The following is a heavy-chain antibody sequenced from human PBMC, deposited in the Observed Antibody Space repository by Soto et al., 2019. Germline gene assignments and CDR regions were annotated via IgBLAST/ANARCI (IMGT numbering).Heavy chain of an antibody. D-gene: IGHD3-22*01. Sequence: NPSETLPLTCTVSGGSVSSGSYYWSWIRQPPGKGLEWIGYIYYSGSTNYNPSLKSRVTISVDTSKNQFSLKLSSVTAADTAVYYCARSAYYDSSGYYVWGQGTLVTVSS. CDR3: ARSAYYDSSGYYV. V-gene: IGHV4-61*01. CDR2: IYYSGST. J-gene: IGHJ4*02. CDR1: GGSVSSGSYY.